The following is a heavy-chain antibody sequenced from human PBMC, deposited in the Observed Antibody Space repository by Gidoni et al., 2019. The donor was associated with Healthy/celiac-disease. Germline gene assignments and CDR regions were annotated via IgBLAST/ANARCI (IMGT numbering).Heavy chain of an antibody. CDR1: EFPFDVSA. CDR3: AKDRDGLPMYYFDY. Sequence: EVQRLEFGGGLAQPGRSLRPSCAPSEFPFDVSAMHWVRQAPGKGLGWVSGSSWNSSSIGYADAVKGRFTISRDNAKNSLYLQMNSLRAEDTALYYCAKDRDGLPMYYFDYLGQGTLVTVSS. V-gene: IGHV3-9*01. D-gene: IGHD3-10*02. J-gene: IGHJ4*02. CDR2: SSWNSSSI.